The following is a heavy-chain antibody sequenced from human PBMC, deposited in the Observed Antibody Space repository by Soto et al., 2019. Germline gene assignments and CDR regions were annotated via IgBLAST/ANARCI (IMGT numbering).Heavy chain of an antibody. CDR3: ARPTVAGTGRFDY. CDR1: GFTFNNYA. V-gene: IGHV3-23*01. Sequence: VQLLESGGGLVQPGGSLRLSCAASGFTFNNYAMSWVRQAPGTGLEWVSSISISGGTTYYTDSVKGRFTISRDNSKNTLYLQMNSLGAEDTAVYYCARPTVAGTGRFDYWGQGTLVTVSS. D-gene: IGHD6-19*01. J-gene: IGHJ4*02. CDR2: ISISGGTT.